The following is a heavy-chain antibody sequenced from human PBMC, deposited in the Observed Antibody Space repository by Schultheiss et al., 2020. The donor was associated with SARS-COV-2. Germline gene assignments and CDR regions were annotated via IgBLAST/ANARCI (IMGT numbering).Heavy chain of an antibody. CDR3: ARPPGGLHLGELSSKSAHYYYYYGMDV. CDR1: GYTFTSYD. J-gene: IGHJ6*02. Sequence: ASVKVSCKASGYTFTSYDINWVRQATGQGLEWMGWMNPNSGNTGYAQKFQGRVTMTRNTSISTAYMELSSLRSEDTAVYYCARPPGGLHLGELSSKSAHYYYYYGMDVWGQGTTVTVSS. CDR2: MNPNSGNT. V-gene: IGHV1-8*01. D-gene: IGHD3-16*02.